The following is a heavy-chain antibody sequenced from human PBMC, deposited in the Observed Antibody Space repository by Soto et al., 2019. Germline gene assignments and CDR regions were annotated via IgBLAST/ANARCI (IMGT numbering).Heavy chain of an antibody. CDR2: IRSKAYGGNT. Sequence: RLSCTVAGFTLAEYAIRWVRQAGGKGLGWVGFIRSKAYGGNTKYGASLKGRVTISRDDSKSIAYLQMNSLKSEDTAVYYCTRDPLGPSIAVAGRADAFDIWGQGTMVTVSS. J-gene: IGHJ3*02. CDR1: GFTLAEYA. D-gene: IGHD6-19*01. V-gene: IGHV3-49*04. CDR3: TRDPLGPSIAVAGRADAFDI.